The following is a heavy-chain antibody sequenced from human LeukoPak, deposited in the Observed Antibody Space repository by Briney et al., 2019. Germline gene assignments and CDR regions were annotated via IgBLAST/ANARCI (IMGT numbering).Heavy chain of an antibody. CDR3: AREGCSSTSCYGGGIFDY. D-gene: IGHD2-2*01. J-gene: IGHJ4*02. Sequence: PSETLSLTCTVSGGSISSYYWSWIRQPPGKGLEWIGCIYYSGSTNYNPSLKSRVTISVDTSKNQFSLKLSSVTAADTAVYYCAREGCSSTSCYGGGIFDYWGQGTLVTVSS. V-gene: IGHV4-59*01. CDR2: IYYSGST. CDR1: GGSISSYY.